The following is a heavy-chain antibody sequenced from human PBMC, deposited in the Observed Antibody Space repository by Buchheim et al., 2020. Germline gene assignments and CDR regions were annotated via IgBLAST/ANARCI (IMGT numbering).Heavy chain of an antibody. J-gene: IGHJ6*02. CDR2: ISYDGANK. V-gene: IGHV3-30-3*01. D-gene: IGHD2-15*01. CDR1: GSTFNNDA. Sequence: QVQVVESGGGVVQPGRSLRLSCTASGSTFNNDALHWVRQAPGKGLEWVALISYDGANKYYAESVKGRFTISRDNSKNTVSLQMDSLTTEDSAVYYCSRGGGLVLAYAMDVWGQGTT. CDR3: SRGGGLVLAYAMDV.